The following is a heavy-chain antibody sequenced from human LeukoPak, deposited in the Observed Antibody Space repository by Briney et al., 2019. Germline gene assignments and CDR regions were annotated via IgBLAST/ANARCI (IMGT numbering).Heavy chain of an antibody. Sequence: SETLSLTCLVSGDSISSGNFWGWIRQPPGKGLDYIGNIDHRGNTYYNPSLKSRLTILLDTSRNQFSLKLSSVTAADTAVYSCARGSTIGYYGMDVWGQGTTVTVSS. J-gene: IGHJ6*02. CDR3: ARGSTIGYYGMDV. CDR2: IDHRGNT. CDR1: GDSISSGNF. D-gene: IGHD1-1*01. V-gene: IGHV4-38-2*02.